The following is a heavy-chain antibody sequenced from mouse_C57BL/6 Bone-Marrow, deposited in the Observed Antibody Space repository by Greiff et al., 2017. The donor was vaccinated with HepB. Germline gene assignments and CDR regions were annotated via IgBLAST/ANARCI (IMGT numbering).Heavy chain of an antibody. J-gene: IGHJ1*03. CDR3: ARSGGYYSYWYFDV. D-gene: IGHD2-3*01. Sequence: EVQLQQSGPELVKPGASVKISCKASGYTFTDYYMNWVKQSHGKSLEWSGDINPNNGGTSYNQKFKGKATLTVDKSSSTAYMELRSLTSEDSAVYYCARSGGYYSYWYFDVWGTGTTVTVSS. V-gene: IGHV1-26*01. CDR2: INPNNGGT. CDR1: GYTFTDYY.